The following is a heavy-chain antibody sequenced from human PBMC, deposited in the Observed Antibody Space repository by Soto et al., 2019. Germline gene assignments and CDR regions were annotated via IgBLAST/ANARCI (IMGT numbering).Heavy chain of an antibody. CDR1: GFTFSSHW. Sequence: GGSLRLSCAASGFTFSSHWMSWVRQAPGKGLEWVANIKQDGSEKYYVDSVKGRFTISRDNAKNSLYLQMNSLRAEDTAVYYCARDVVAYCSGGSCYLASDAFDIWGQGTMVTVSS. D-gene: IGHD2-15*01. J-gene: IGHJ3*02. CDR2: IKQDGSEK. CDR3: ARDVVAYCSGGSCYLASDAFDI. V-gene: IGHV3-7*01.